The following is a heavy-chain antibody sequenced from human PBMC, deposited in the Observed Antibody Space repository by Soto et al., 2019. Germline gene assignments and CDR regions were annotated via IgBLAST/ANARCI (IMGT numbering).Heavy chain of an antibody. Sequence: PSETLSLTCTVSGGSSTRGGYYWSWIRQHPGKGLEWIGYLYNSASTNYNPSLKSRVTISGDTSKNQFALKLNSVTAADTAVYWCTGGYNFDYWGQGILVTVSS. V-gene: IGHV4-61*08. CDR1: GGSSTRGGYY. J-gene: IGHJ4*01. CDR3: TGGYNFDY. CDR2: LYNSAST. D-gene: IGHD5-12*01.